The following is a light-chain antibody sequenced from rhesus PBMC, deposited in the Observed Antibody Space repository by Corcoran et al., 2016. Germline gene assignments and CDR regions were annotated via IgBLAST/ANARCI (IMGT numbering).Light chain of an antibody. Sequence: EIVMTQSPATLSLSPGERATLSCRASQSLSSSLAWYQQKPGQAPRLLIYGASSRATGTPDRFSGSGSGTDFTLSISSLEPEDVAVYYCLQHSNWPLTFGGGTKVELK. CDR2: GAS. V-gene: IGKV3-24*01. J-gene: IGKJ4*01. CDR1: QSLSSS. CDR3: LQHSNWPLT.